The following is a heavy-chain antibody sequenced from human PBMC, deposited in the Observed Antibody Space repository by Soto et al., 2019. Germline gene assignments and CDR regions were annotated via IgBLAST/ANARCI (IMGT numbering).Heavy chain of an antibody. CDR1: GFTFSSYD. V-gene: IGHV3-13*01. Sequence: GGSLRLSCAASGFTFSSYDMHWVRQATGKGLEWVSAIGTAGDTYYPGSVKGRFTISRENAKNSLYLQMNSLRAGDTAVYYCARASDYGDTGGFFDDWGQGTLVTVSS. CDR2: IGTAGDT. J-gene: IGHJ4*02. D-gene: IGHD4-17*01. CDR3: ARASDYGDTGGFFDD.